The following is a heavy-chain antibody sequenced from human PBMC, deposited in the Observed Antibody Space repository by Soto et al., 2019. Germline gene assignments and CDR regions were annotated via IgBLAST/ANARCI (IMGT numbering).Heavy chain of an antibody. Sequence: QVQLQESGPGLVKPSETLSLTCAVSGGSVSSPMYWXTWIXXAPGKGLEWIGHVYYNGGTSYNPSLKSRVTVSVDTSKNQFSLKLTSVTAADTAVYYCAREANGSFRYWGQGTLVTVSS. CDR2: VYYNGGT. CDR3: AREANGSFRY. V-gene: IGHV4-61*01. D-gene: IGHD1-26*01. CDR1: GGSVSSPMYW. J-gene: IGHJ4*02.